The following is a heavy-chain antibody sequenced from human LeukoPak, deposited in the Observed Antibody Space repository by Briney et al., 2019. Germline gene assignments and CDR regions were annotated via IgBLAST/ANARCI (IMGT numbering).Heavy chain of an antibody. CDR1: GFTFDDYA. J-gene: IGHJ4*02. V-gene: IGHV3-9*01. D-gene: IGHD4-17*01. Sequence: GRSLRLSCAASGFTFDDYAMHWVRQAPGKGLEWVSGISWNSGSIGYADSMKGRFTISRDNAKNSLYLQMNSLRAEDTALYYCAKDIQPGYGPRSIANDYWGQGTLVTVSS. CDR3: AKDIQPGYGPRSIANDY. CDR2: ISWNSGSI.